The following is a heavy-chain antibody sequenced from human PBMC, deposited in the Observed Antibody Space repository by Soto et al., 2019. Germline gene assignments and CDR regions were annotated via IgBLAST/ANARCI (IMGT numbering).Heavy chain of an antibody. CDR3: ARDFRERYCSGGSCYPTVHYYYGMDV. D-gene: IGHD2-15*01. V-gene: IGHV3-33*01. CDR2: IWYDGSNK. J-gene: IGHJ6*02. CDR1: GFTFSSYG. Sequence: PGGSLRLSXAASGFTFSSYGMHWVRQAPGKGLEWVAVIWYDGSNKYYADSVKGRFTISRDNSKNTLYLQMNSLRAEDTAVYYCARDFRERYCSGGSCYPTVHYYYGMDVWGQGTTVTVSS.